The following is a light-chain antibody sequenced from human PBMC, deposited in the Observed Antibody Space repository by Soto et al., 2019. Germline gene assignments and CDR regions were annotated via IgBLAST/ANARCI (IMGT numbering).Light chain of an antibody. CDR1: QSVSSN. J-gene: IGKJ1*01. CDR3: QQYNNWPRT. Sequence: EIVMTQSPATLSVSPGERATLSCRASQSVSSNLAWYQQKPGQAPRLIIYGASTRATGIPARFSGSGSGTEFTLTFSSLQSEDFAVYYCQQYNNWPRTFGQGTKVEIK. V-gene: IGKV3-15*01. CDR2: GAS.